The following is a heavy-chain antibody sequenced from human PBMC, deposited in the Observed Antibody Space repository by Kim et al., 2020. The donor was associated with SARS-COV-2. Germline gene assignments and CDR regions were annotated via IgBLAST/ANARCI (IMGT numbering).Heavy chain of an antibody. CDR2: INPNSGGT. J-gene: IGHJ5*02. CDR1: GYTFTGYY. CDR3: ARVRPYCGGDCYLFDP. Sequence: ASVKVSCKASGYTFTGYYMHWVRQAPGQGLEWMGRINPNSGGTNYAQKFQGRVTMTRDTSISTAYMELSRLRSDDTAVYYCARVRPYCGGDCYLFDPWGQGTLVTVSS. V-gene: IGHV1-2*06. D-gene: IGHD2-21*02.